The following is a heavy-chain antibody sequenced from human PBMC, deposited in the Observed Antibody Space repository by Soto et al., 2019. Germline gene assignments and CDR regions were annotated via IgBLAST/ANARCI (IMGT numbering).Heavy chain of an antibody. Sequence: ASVKVSCKASGYTFTSYDINWVRQATGQGLEWMGWMNPNSGNTEYSQKFQGRVTITRDTSMSTAYMELSSLRSEDTAVYYCARELQGLYYFDYWGLGTLVTVSS. V-gene: IGHV1-8*01. D-gene: IGHD4-4*01. CDR2: MNPNSGNT. CDR3: ARELQGLYYFDY. CDR1: GYTFTSYD. J-gene: IGHJ4*02.